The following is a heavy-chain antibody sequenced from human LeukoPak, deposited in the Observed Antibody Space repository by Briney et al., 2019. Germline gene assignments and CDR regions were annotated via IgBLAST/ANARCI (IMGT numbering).Heavy chain of an antibody. CDR3: SRECPSGGSCYPLMGRDN. D-gene: IGHD2-15*01. CDR1: GLSPGDYA. CDR2: IRSKAYGETT. Sequence: AGGSLSPSCTAAGLSPGDYAMNWFRQAPEEVLEWVGFIRSKAYGETTEYSASVKARSTISTDDSKSVAYLQMNSLKTEDTAVYYCSRECPSGGSCYPLMGRDNWGQGTLVTVSS. J-gene: IGHJ4*02. V-gene: IGHV3-49*03.